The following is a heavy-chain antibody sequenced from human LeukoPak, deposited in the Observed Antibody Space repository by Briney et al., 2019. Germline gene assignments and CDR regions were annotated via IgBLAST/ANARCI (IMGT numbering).Heavy chain of an antibody. D-gene: IGHD3-10*01. Sequence: GGSLRLSCAASGFTFSSYAMSWIRQAPGKGLEWVSAISGSGGSTYYADSVKGRFTISRDNSKNTLYLQMNSLRAEDTAVYYCAKARFTMVQGVRGPDWFDPWGQGTLVTVSS. CDR2: ISGSGGST. V-gene: IGHV3-23*01. J-gene: IGHJ5*02. CDR3: AKARFTMVQGVRGPDWFDP. CDR1: GFTFSSYA.